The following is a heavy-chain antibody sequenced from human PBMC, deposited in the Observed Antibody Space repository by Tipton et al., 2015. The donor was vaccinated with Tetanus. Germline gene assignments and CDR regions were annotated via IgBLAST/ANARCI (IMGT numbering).Heavy chain of an antibody. V-gene: IGHV1-18*04. Sequence: QLVQSGAEVKKPGASVKVSCKASGYTFTSYYMHWVRQAPGQGLEWMGWISAYNGNTNYAQKLQGRVTMTTDTSTSTAYMELRSLRSDDTAVYYCARQVGSTIFGMDYYGMDVWGQGTTVTVSS. J-gene: IGHJ6*02. CDR2: ISAYNGNT. D-gene: IGHD3-3*01. CDR1: GYTFTSYY. CDR3: ARQVGSTIFGMDYYGMDV.